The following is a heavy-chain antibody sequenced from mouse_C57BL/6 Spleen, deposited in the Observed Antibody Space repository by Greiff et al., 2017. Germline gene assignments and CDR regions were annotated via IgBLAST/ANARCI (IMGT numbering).Heavy chain of an antibody. CDR3: AIYYYGSSYAMDY. J-gene: IGHJ4*01. Sequence: VQLQQPGAELVRPGSSVKLSCKASGYTFTSYWMHWVKQRPIQGLEWIGNIDPSDSETHYNQKFKDKATLTVDKSSSTAYMQVSSLTSEDSAVYYCAIYYYGSSYAMDYWGQGTSVTVSS. CDR1: GYTFTSYW. V-gene: IGHV1-52*01. CDR2: IDPSDSET. D-gene: IGHD1-1*01.